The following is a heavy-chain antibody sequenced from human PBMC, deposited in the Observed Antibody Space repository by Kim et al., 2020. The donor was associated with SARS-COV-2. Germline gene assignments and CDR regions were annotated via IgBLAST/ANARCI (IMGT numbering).Heavy chain of an antibody. J-gene: IGHJ5*02. V-gene: IGHV4-4*02. Sequence: SSSTNYDPSLKHRVTISVDKSTNQFSLKLTSVTAADTAVYYCARDQDWFDPWGQGTLVTVSS. CDR2: SSST. CDR3: ARDQDWFDP.